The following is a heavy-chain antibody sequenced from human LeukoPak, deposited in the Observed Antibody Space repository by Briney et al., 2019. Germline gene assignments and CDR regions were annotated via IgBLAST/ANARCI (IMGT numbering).Heavy chain of an antibody. Sequence: ASVKLSCKASGYTFTGYYMHWGRQPPGQGLERMGWINPNSGGTNYAQKFQGRVTMTRDTSTSTAYMELSRLRSDDTAVYYCARVLVISRRYSSGWYSGYWGQGTLVTVSS. CDR3: ARVLVISRRYSSGWYSGY. J-gene: IGHJ4*02. V-gene: IGHV1-2*02. D-gene: IGHD6-19*01. CDR2: INPNSGGT. CDR1: GYTFTGYY.